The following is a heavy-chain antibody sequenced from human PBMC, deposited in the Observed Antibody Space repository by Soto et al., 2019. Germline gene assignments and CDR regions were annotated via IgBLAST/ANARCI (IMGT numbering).Heavy chain of an antibody. V-gene: IGHV4-34*01. CDR1: GGSFSGYY. CDR2: INHSGST. Sequence: QVQLQQWGAGLLKPSETLSLTCAVYGGSFSGYYWIWIRQPPGKGLEWIGEINHSGSTNYNPSLKSRVTISVDTSTSQFSLKLSSVTAAATAVYYCARDTSHYYYYYYRDVWGKGTTVTVSS. J-gene: IGHJ6*03. CDR3: ARDTSHYYYYYYRDV.